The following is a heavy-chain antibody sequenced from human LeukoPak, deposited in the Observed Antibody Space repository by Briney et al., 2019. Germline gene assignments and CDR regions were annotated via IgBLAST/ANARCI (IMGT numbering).Heavy chain of an antibody. CDR1: GFTFSSYA. CDR3: ARLSRGEQWLVINYYYGMDV. V-gene: IGHV3-30*04. CDR2: ISYDGSDT. D-gene: IGHD6-19*01. J-gene: IGHJ6*02. Sequence: GGSLRLSCAASGFTFSSYALHWVRQAPDKGLEWAAVISYDGSDTYYADSVKGRFTISRDNSKNTLYLQMNSLRADGTAVYYCARLSRGEQWLVINYYYGMDVWGQGTTVTVSS.